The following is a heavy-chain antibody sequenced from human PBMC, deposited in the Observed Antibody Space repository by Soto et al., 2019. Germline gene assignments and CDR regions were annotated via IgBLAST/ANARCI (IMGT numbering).Heavy chain of an antibody. V-gene: IGHV1-18*01. CDR2: ISAYNGNT. CDR1: GYTFTSYG. D-gene: IGHD2-15*01. Sequence: ASVKVSCKASGYTFTSYGISWVRQAPGQGLEWMGWISAYNGNTNYAQKLQGRVTMTTDTSTGTAYMELRSLRSDDTAVYYCAREGNCSGGSCYVNRIPGTGNFDYWGQGTLVTVSS. J-gene: IGHJ4*02. CDR3: AREGNCSGGSCYVNRIPGTGNFDY.